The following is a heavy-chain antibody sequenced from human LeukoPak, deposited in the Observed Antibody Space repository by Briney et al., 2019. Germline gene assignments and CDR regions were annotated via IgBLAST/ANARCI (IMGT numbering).Heavy chain of an antibody. D-gene: IGHD6-19*01. CDR3: ARGWGGWYLY. Sequence: SETLSLTCTVSGYSISSGYYWGWIRQPPGKGLEWIGSIYHSGSTYYNPSLKSRVTISVDTSKNQFSLKLSSVTAADTAVYYCARGWGGWYLYWGQGTLLTVSS. CDR2: IYHSGST. V-gene: IGHV4-38-2*02. J-gene: IGHJ4*02. CDR1: GYSISSGYY.